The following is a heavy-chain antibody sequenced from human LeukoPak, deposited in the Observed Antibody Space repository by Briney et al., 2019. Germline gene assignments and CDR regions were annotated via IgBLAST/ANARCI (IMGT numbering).Heavy chain of an antibody. Sequence: GGSLRLSCAASGFTFSSYAMHWVRQAPGKGLEWVAVISYDGSNKYYADSVKGRFTISGDNSKNTLYLQMNSLRAEDTAVYYCAREFSSGYWRYAFDIWGQGTMVTVSS. D-gene: IGHD3-22*01. J-gene: IGHJ3*02. V-gene: IGHV3-30-3*01. CDR2: ISYDGSNK. CDR3: AREFSSGYWRYAFDI. CDR1: GFTFSSYA.